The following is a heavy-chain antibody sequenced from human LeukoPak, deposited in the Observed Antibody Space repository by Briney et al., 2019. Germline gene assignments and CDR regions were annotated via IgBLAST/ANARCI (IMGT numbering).Heavy chain of an antibody. Sequence: PSETLSLTCTVSGGSISTYSWTWIRQPPEKGLEWIGNIYYSGSTNYNPSLKSRVTISIDTSKNQFSLKVSSVTAADTAVYYCARAHSSGWPHMFDPWGQGTLVTVPS. CDR1: GGSISTYS. CDR2: IYYSGST. CDR3: ARAHSSGWPHMFDP. D-gene: IGHD6-19*01. J-gene: IGHJ5*02. V-gene: IGHV4-59*01.